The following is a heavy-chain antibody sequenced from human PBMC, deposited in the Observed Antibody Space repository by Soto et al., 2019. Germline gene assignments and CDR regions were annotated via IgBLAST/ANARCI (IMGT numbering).Heavy chain of an antibody. J-gene: IGHJ3*02. Sequence: QVQLVQSGAEVKKPGASVKVSCKASGYTFTSYAMHWVRQAPGQRLEWMGWINAGNGNTKYSQKFQGRVTITRDKSASTAYMELSSLRSEDTAVYYCARKYSSSWDDAFDIWGQGTMVTVSS. D-gene: IGHD6-13*01. CDR3: ARKYSSSWDDAFDI. CDR2: INAGNGNT. CDR1: GYTFTSYA. V-gene: IGHV1-3*01.